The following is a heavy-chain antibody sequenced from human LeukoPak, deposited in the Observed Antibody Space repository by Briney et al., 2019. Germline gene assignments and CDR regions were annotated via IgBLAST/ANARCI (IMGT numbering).Heavy chain of an antibody. CDR2: IYYSGST. V-gene: IGHV4-59*01. D-gene: IGHD3-10*01. CDR1: GGSISSYY. Sequence: SETLSLTCTVSGGSISSYYWSWIRQPPGKGLEWIGYIYYSGSTNYNPSLKSRVTISVDTSKNQFSLKLSSVTAADTAVYYCASSPRGLSTYYFDYWGQGTLVTVSS. CDR3: ASSPRGLSTYYFDY. J-gene: IGHJ4*02.